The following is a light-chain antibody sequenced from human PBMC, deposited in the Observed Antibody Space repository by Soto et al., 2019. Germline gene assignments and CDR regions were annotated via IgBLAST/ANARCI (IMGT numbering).Light chain of an antibody. Sequence: EIVMTQSPATLSVSPGERATLSCRASQSVSSNLAWYQQKPGQAPRLLIYGASTRATGIPARFSGSGSGTEFTLTISSVQSEDVAVYYCQQYNNWLGTFGQGTKVEIK. J-gene: IGKJ1*01. V-gene: IGKV3-15*01. CDR2: GAS. CDR3: QQYNNWLGT. CDR1: QSVSSN.